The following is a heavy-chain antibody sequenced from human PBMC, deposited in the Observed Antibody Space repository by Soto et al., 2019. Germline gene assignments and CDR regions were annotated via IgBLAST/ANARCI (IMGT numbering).Heavy chain of an antibody. CDR1: GGSISSYY. CDR3: ARSASAYYDFWSGHLLPNWVDP. CDR2: IYYSGST. Sequence: PSETLSLTCTVSGGSISSYYWSWIRQPPGKGLEWIGYIYYSGSTNYNPSLKSRVTISVDTSKNQFSLKLSSVTAADTAVYYCARSASAYYDFWSGHLLPNWVDPWGQGTLVTVS. D-gene: IGHD3-3*01. V-gene: IGHV4-59*08. J-gene: IGHJ5*02.